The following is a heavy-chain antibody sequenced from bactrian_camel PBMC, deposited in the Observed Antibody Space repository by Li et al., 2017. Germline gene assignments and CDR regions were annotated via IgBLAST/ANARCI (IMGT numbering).Heavy chain of an antibody. V-gene: IGHV3S59*01. Sequence: DVQLVESGGGSVQVGGSLRLSCAATGVTYRTYFTAWFRQAPGKEREGIAAIRRSGGETWYAGSVKGRFTISQDSARNTVYLQMNNLQPEDTATYYCAEGRGGRGEHCYSLNYWGQGTQVTVS. D-gene: IGHD3*01. CDR3: AEGRGGRGEHCYSLNY. J-gene: IGHJ4*01. CDR1: GVTYRTYF. CDR2: IRRSGGET.